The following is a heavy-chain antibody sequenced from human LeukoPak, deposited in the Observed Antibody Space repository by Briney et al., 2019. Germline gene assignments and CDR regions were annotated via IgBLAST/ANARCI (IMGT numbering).Heavy chain of an antibody. CDR3: ARRFDYGNHAFHHYYMDV. J-gene: IGHJ6*03. D-gene: IGHD4-11*01. V-gene: IGHV1-8*01. CDR2: MNPNSGNT. Sequence: ASVKVSCKASGYTFTSYDINWVRQATGQGLEWMGWMNPNSGNTGYAQKFQGRVTMTRNTSISTAYMELSSLRSEDTALYYCARRFDYGNHAFHHYYMDVWGKGTMVSVSS. CDR1: GYTFTSYD.